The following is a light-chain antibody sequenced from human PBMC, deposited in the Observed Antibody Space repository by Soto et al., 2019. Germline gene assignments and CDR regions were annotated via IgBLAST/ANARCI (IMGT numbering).Light chain of an antibody. Sequence: EIVMTQSPATLSLSPGERAAXSCRAXXXINSELAWYQQKPGQPPRLLIYGASTRATGVPARFTGSESGSEFTLTISGLQSEDFAVYYCQQGHNWPLTFGQGTRLEI. CDR2: GAS. V-gene: IGKV3-15*01. CDR3: QQGHNWPLT. CDR1: XXINSE. J-gene: IGKJ2*01.